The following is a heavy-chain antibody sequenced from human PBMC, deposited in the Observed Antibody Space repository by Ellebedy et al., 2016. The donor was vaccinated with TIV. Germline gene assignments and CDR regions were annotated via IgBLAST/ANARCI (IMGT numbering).Heavy chain of an antibody. CDR1: GFTFSSNA. D-gene: IGHD2/OR15-2a*01. CDR2: IKQDGSEK. Sequence: GGSLRLSCAASGFTFSSNALTWVRQAPGKGLGWVANIKQDGSEKYYVDSVKGRFTISRDNAKNSLYLQMNSLRVEDTAVYYCAREESEGDWFDPWGQGTLVTVSS. J-gene: IGHJ5*02. CDR3: AREESEGDWFDP. V-gene: IGHV3-7*01.